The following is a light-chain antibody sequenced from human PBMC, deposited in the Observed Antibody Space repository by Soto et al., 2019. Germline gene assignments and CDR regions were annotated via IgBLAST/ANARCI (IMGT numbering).Light chain of an antibody. V-gene: IGKV1-39*01. Sequence: DIHMTHSLSPLSASXVDRVKITXXASQNIKKYLNWYRQKPGKAPDLLIYTASGLQVGFPSRFSGSGSGTDFSLTITSLQPEDSAIYFCQQSFSAPLTFGGGTKVDIK. CDR1: QNIKKY. CDR2: TAS. CDR3: QQSFSAPLT. J-gene: IGKJ4*01.